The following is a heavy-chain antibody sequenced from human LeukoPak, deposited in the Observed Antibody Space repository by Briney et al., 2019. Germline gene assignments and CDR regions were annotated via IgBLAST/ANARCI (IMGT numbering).Heavy chain of an antibody. V-gene: IGHV3-21*01. CDR3: ARVSYAFNYFDY. J-gene: IGHJ4*02. Sequence: PGGSLRLSCAASGFTFSSYSMNWVRQAPGKGLEWVSSISSSSSYIYYADSVKGRFTISRDNAKNSLYLQMNSLRAENTAVYYCARVSYAFNYFDYWGQGTLVTVSS. CDR2: ISSSSSYI. D-gene: IGHD2-2*01. CDR1: GFTFSSYS.